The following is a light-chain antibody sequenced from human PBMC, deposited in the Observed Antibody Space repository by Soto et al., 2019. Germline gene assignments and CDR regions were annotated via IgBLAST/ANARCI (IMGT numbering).Light chain of an antibody. Sequence: QPASVSGSPGQSITISCTGTSSDVGAYDYVSWYQQHPGEVPKLMIFDVSDRPSGVSNRFSGSKSGNTASLTISGLQAEDEADYYCSSFTTSTSYVFGTGTMLTVL. CDR3: SSFTTSTSYV. J-gene: IGLJ1*01. V-gene: IGLV2-14*03. CDR1: SSDVGAYDY. CDR2: DVS.